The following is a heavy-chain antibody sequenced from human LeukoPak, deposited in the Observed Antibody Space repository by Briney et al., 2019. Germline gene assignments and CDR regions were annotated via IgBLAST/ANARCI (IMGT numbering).Heavy chain of an antibody. J-gene: IGHJ4*02. CDR2: ISDIGGAT. D-gene: IGHD2-2*01. V-gene: IGHV3-23*01. Sequence: GGSLRLSCAASGFSFNNYDMTWVRQGPGKGLEWVSRISDIGGATGYGDSVKGRFTISRDNSKNTVYLQMNSLRAEDTAVYYCGRYGRNPEFWGQGTLVTVSS. CDR3: GRYGRNPEF. CDR1: GFSFNNYD.